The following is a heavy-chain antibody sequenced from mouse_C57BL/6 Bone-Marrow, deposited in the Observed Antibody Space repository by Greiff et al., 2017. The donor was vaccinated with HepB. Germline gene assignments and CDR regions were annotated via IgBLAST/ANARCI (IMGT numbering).Heavy chain of an antibody. D-gene: IGHD4-1*01. CDR1: GYTFTSYW. Sequence: QVQLKESGAELVKPGASVKMSCKASGYTFTSYWITWVKQRPGQGLEWIGDIYPGSGSTNYNEKFKSKATLTVDTSSSTAYMQLSSLTSEDSAVYYCALVPPNWPLLFDYWGQGTTLTVSS. CDR2: IYPGSGST. V-gene: IGHV1-55*01. CDR3: ALVPPNWPLLFDY. J-gene: IGHJ2*01.